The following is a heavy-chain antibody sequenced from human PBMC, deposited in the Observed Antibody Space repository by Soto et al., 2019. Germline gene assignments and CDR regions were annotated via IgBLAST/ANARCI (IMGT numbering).Heavy chain of an antibody. V-gene: IGHV4-31*03. CDR2: ISYSGST. CDR1: GGSISSGGYY. Sequence: SETLSLTCTVSGGSISSGGYYWSWIRQHPGKGLEWIGYISYSGSTYYNPSLESRVTISVDTSKNQFSLKLSSVTAADTAVYYCARDALSRDSIWGQGTLVTV. J-gene: IGHJ4*02. CDR3: ARDALSRDSI. D-gene: IGHD3-22*01.